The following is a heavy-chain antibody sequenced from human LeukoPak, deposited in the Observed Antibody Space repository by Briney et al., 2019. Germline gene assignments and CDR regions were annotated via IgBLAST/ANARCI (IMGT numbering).Heavy chain of an antibody. CDR1: GFTFSSYAM. J-gene: IGHJ4*02. V-gene: IGHV4-4*02. CDR2: IYHSGST. CDR3: AMGEFDGGVYFDY. Sequence: PGGSLRLSWAASGFTFSSYAMSWVRQAAGKGLQWIGEIYHSGSTNYDPSLKSRVTISVDKSKNQFSLKLSSVTAADTAVYYSAMGEFDGGVYFDYWGQGTLVTVSS. D-gene: IGHD3-16*01.